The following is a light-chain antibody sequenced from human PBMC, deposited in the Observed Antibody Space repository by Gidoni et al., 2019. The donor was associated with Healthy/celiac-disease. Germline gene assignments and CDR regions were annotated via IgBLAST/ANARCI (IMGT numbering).Light chain of an antibody. CDR3: QQLNSYPQPLT. Sequence: DIQLTQSPSFLSASVGDRVTITCRASQGISSYLAWYQQKPGKAPKLLIYAASTLQSGVPSRFSGSGSGTEFTLTISSLQPEDFATYYCQQLNSYPQPLTFXGXTKVEIK. J-gene: IGKJ4*01. CDR2: AAS. CDR1: QGISSY. V-gene: IGKV1-9*01.